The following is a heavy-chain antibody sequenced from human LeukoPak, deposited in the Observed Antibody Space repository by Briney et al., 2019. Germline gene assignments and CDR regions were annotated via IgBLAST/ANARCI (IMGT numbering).Heavy chain of an antibody. V-gene: IGHV3-48*01. CDR2: ISSSSTI. Sequence: PGGSLRLSCAASGFTFSTYSMNWVRQAPGKGLEWISYISSSSTIYYADSVKGRFTISRDNSKNTLYLQMNSLRAEDTAVYYCAKEGGNDFWSGYYDYWGQGTLVTASS. CDR1: GFTFSTYS. D-gene: IGHD3-3*01. J-gene: IGHJ4*02. CDR3: AKEGGNDFWSGYYDY.